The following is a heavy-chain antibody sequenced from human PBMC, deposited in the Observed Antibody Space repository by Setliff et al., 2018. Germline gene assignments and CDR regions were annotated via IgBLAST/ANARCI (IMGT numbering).Heavy chain of an antibody. D-gene: IGHD3-10*01. J-gene: IGHJ4*02. CDR1: GFTFSSFW. V-gene: IGHV3-7*01. CDR2: INQAGSAK. CDR3: ARDFYSYGSRSYYKTNLDY. Sequence: GGSLRLSCAASGFTFSSFWMSWVRQAPGKGLEWVANINQAGSAKYYVDSVKGRFTISRDNAKNSLYLQMNSLRAEDTAVYYCARDFYSYGSRSYYKTNLDYWGQGTQVTVSS.